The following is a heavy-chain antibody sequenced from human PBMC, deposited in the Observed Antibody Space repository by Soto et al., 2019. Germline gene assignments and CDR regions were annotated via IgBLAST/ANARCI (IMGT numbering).Heavy chain of an antibody. Sequence: QVQLVHSGAEVKKPGSSVKVSCKTSGGTFSSHAISWVRQAPGQGLEWMGGIIPILGTAKYAQKFQGRVTITADESTSTAYMELSSLISEDTAVYYCARDAFRGDGCWGQGTLVTVSS. V-gene: IGHV1-69*01. CDR3: ARDAFRGDGC. J-gene: IGHJ4*02. CDR1: GGTFSSHA. CDR2: IIPILGTA. D-gene: IGHD2-21*01.